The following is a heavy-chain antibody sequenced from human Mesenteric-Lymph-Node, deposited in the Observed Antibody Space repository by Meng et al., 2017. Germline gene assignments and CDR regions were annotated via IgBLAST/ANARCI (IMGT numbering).Heavy chain of an antibody. Sequence: GESLKISCKGSGYGFFGYWIGWVRQMPGKGLEWMGIIYPDDSDTRYSPSFQGQVTFSADKSISTAFLQWSSLKASDTAMYYCARLGWELLQAAFDIWGQGTMVTVSS. CDR2: IYPDDSDT. J-gene: IGHJ3*02. CDR1: GYGFFGYW. CDR3: ARLGWELLQAAFDI. D-gene: IGHD1-26*01. V-gene: IGHV5-51*01.